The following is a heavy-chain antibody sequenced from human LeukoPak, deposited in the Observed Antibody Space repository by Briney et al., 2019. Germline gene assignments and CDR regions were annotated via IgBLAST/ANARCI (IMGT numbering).Heavy chain of an antibody. J-gene: IGHJ4*02. CDR2: IYTSGSS. Sequence: SETLSLTCTVSGGSISSYYWSWIRQPAGKGLEWIVRIYTSGSSNYNPSLKSRVTISVDTSKNQFSLKLSSVTAADTAVYYCARTYYYGSGSYLYYFDYWGQGTLVTVSS. CDR3: ARTYYYGSGSYLYYFDY. D-gene: IGHD3-10*01. V-gene: IGHV4-4*07. CDR1: GGSISSYY.